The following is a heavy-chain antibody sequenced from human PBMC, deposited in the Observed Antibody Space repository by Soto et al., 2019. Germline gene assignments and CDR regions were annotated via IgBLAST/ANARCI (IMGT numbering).Heavy chain of an antibody. Sequence: QLQLQESGPGLVKPSETLSLTCTVSGGSISSSSYYWGWIRQPPGKGLEWIGSIYYSGSTYYNPSLKSRVTISVDTSKNQFSLKLSSVTAADTAVYYCARHRAFHGDLRWYFDLWGRGTLVTVSS. V-gene: IGHV4-39*01. D-gene: IGHD4-17*01. J-gene: IGHJ2*01. CDR3: ARHRAFHGDLRWYFDL. CDR1: GGSISSSSYY. CDR2: IYYSGST.